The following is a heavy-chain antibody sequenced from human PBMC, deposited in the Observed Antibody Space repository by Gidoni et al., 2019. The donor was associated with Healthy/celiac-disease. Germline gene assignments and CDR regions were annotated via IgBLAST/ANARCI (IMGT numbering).Heavy chain of an antibody. CDR1: GFSLSNARMG. CDR2: IFSNDEN. J-gene: IGHJ4*02. CDR3: ARIRDSSGWYIFDY. D-gene: IGHD6-19*01. V-gene: IGHV2-26*01. Sequence: QVTLKESGPVLVKPTETLTLTCAVSGFSLSNARMGVSWIRQPPGKARGWLAHIFSNDENSYSTSLKSRLTLSKDTSKSQVVLTMTNMDPVDTATYYCARIRDSSGWYIFDYWGQGTLVTVSS.